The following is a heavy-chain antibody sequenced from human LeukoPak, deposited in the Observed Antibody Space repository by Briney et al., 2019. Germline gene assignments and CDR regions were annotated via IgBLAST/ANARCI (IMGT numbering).Heavy chain of an antibody. D-gene: IGHD4-17*01. CDR1: GYTFTSYY. CDR2: INPSGGST. Sequence: ASVKVSCKASGYTFTSYYMHWVRQAPGQGLEWMGIINPSGGSTSYAQKFQGRVTMTRDTSTSTVYMELSSLRSEDTAVYYCARDRMGYGDHGDFDYWGQGTLVTVSS. V-gene: IGHV1-46*01. CDR3: ARDRMGYGDHGDFDY. J-gene: IGHJ4*02.